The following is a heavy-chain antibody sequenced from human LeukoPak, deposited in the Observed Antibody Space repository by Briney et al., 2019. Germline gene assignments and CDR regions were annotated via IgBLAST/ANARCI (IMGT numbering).Heavy chain of an antibody. CDR1: GGSISSSSCY. CDR3: ARPRGDKRFDP. CDR2: IYYSGST. V-gene: IGHV4-39*01. J-gene: IGHJ5*02. D-gene: IGHD3-10*01. Sequence: SETLSLTCTVSGGSISSSSCYWGWIRQSPGKGLEWIGSIYYSGSTYYNPSLKSRVTISVDTSKNQFSLKLSSVTAADTAVYYCARPRGDKRFDPWGQGTLVTVSS.